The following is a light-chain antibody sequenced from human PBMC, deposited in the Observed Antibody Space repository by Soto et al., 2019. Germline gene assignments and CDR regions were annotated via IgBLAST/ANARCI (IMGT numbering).Light chain of an antibody. Sequence: ETLMTQSPATLSVSPGERATLSCRASQSVNNNLAWYQQKLGQAPRVLIYGASTRATGIPARFTGSGSGTEFILTSTSLESEDFAVSYGQEYNTWPWTFGQGTKVEFK. CDR2: GAS. CDR3: QEYNTWPWT. J-gene: IGKJ1*01. V-gene: IGKV3-15*01. CDR1: QSVNNN.